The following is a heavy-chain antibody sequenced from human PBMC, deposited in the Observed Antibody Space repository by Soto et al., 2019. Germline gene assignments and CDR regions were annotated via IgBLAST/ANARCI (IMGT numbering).Heavy chain of an antibody. CDR2: IIPLFGTA. CDR3: AGVGSKDRRLDL. D-gene: IGHD1-26*01. CDR1: GGTFSSYA. Sequence: QEQLVQSGAEVKKPGSSVKVSCKASGGTFSSYAISWVRQAPGQGLEWMGGIIPLFGTANYAQKFRGRVTIIADESTSTAYMELRSLRSEDTAFYYCAGVGSKDRRLDLWGRGTLVTVSS. V-gene: IGHV1-69*01. J-gene: IGHJ2*01.